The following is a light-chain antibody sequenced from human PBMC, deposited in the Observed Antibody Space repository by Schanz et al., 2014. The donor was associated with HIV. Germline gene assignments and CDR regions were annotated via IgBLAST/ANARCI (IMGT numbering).Light chain of an antibody. V-gene: IGKV3-20*01. CDR1: QSVSNRY. CDR3: QQYGLSPRT. CDR2: GAS. J-gene: IGKJ1*01. Sequence: EIVLTQSPGTLSLSPGEGVTLSCRASQSVSNRYLAWYQQRPGQAPRLLIYGASTRAIGIPDRFSGSGSGTDFTLTVSRLEPEDFALYYCQQYGLSPRTFGQGTKVEFK.